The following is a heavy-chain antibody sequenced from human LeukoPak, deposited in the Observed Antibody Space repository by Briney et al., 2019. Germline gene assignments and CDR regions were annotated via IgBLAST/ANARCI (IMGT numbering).Heavy chain of an antibody. J-gene: IGHJ5*02. V-gene: IGHV4-34*01. CDR1: GGSFTSYY. Sequence: SETLSLTCTAYGGSFTSYYWTWIRQSPGKGPEWIGEINHSGSTNYNPSPKSRVTISVDTSKNQISLNLTSVTAADTAIFYCARGKGSGWSSTRFDPWGQGTLVTVSS. CDR3: ARGKGSGWSSTRFDP. D-gene: IGHD6-19*01. CDR2: INHSGST.